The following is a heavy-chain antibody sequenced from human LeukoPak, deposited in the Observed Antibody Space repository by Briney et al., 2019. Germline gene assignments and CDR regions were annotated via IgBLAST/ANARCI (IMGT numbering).Heavy chain of an antibody. CDR2: ISESDGST. CDR1: GSTFSRYA. V-gene: IGHV3-23*01. Sequence: GGSLRLSCAASGSTFSRYAMSWVRQAPGKGLEWLSAISESDGSTYYADSVKGRFTISRDNSKNTLYLQMNSLGADDTAAYFCAKDISQGYTFGSIEEDYWGQGTLVTVSS. CDR3: AKDISQGYTFGSIEEDY. J-gene: IGHJ4*02. D-gene: IGHD5-18*01.